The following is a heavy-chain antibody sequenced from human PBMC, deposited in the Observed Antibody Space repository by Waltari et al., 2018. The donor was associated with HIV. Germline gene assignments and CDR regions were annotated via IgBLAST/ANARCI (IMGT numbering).Heavy chain of an antibody. Sequence: EVQLVESGGGLVQPGGTLRLSCSVSGFSITTYSIYWVRQRPGEGLELISYISGSTNTKYYAESVKGRFTVSRDNAKNSAFLDMSALRDDDTAIYYCARDKLGDSAPVWGQGTTVAVSS. CDR3: ARDKLGDSAPV. V-gene: IGHV3-48*02. D-gene: IGHD1-26*01. J-gene: IGHJ6*02. CDR1: GFSITTYS. CDR2: ISGSTNTK.